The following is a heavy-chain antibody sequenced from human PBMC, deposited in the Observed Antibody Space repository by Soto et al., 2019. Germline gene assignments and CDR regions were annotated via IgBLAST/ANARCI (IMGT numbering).Heavy chain of an antibody. CDR1: GYTFISHG. J-gene: IGHJ4*02. D-gene: IGHD3-16*01. Sequence: GPEVKKPGASVKVSCKASGYTFISHGITWVRQAPGQGLEWMGWSSPYIGNSNYAQNFQGRVTMTTDTSTSTAYMELRSLRSDDTAVYYCAKGGGHPPTFDYWGQGTLVTVSS. V-gene: IGHV1-18*01. CDR3: AKGGGHPPTFDY. CDR2: SSPYIGNS.